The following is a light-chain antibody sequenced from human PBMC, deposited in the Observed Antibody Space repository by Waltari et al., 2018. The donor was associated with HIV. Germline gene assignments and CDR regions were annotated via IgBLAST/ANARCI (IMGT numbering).Light chain of an antibody. Sequence: QSALTQPRSVSGSPGQSVTISCTGTNSDVGAYNYVGWYQQYPGKAPKLLIYDVYKRPSRVPYRFSGSNPVNPASLTISGLQAEYEADYHCCSFTQSHTAVFGGGTELTVL. CDR3: CSFTQSHTAV. CDR1: NSDVGAYNY. CDR2: DVY. V-gene: IGLV2-11*01. J-gene: IGLJ2*01.